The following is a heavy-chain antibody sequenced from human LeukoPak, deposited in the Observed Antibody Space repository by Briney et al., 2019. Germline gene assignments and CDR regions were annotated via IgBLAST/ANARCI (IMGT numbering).Heavy chain of an antibody. J-gene: IGHJ4*02. CDR3: ARKLSGYSSTWYPDY. V-gene: IGHV1-8*01. CDR1: GYIFTSYD. Sequence: ASVKVSCKTSGYIFTSYDINWVRQATGQGLEWVGYINPKNGKTGYAQKFQGRVTMTKDTSTTTAFMELNSLRYDDTAVYYCARKLSGYSSTWYPDYWGQGTLVTVSS. CDR2: INPKNGKT. D-gene: IGHD6-13*01.